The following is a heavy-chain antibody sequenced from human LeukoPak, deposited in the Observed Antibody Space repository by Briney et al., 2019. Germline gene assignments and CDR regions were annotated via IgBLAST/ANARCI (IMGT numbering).Heavy chain of an antibody. Sequence: PGGSLRLSCAASGFTFSGYLVHWVRQAPGKGLVHVSRINGDGTSTTYADSVRGRFTISRDNAKNTLYLQMNSLRAEDTAVYYCTRERTYYSGSGYPDYWGQGTLVTVSS. V-gene: IGHV3-74*01. J-gene: IGHJ4*02. CDR3: TRERTYYSGSGYPDY. D-gene: IGHD3-10*01. CDR1: GFTFSGYL. CDR2: INGDGTST.